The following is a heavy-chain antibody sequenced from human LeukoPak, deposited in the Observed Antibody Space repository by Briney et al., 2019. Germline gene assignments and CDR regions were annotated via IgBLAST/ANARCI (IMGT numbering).Heavy chain of an antibody. CDR2: TYYRSKWYN. CDR3: ARVGSGWYRGGVYYYYGMDV. D-gene: IGHD6-19*01. Sequence: SQTPSLTCAISGDSVSSNSAAWNWIRQSPSRGLEWLGRTYYRSKWYNDYAVSVKSRITINPDTSKNQFSLQLNSVTPEDTAVYYCARVGSGWYRGGVYYYYGMDVWGQGTTVTVSS. CDR1: GDSVSSNSAA. V-gene: IGHV6-1*01. J-gene: IGHJ6*02.